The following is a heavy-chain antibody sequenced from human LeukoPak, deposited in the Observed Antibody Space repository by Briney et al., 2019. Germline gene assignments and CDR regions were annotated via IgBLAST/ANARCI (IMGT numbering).Heavy chain of an antibody. CDR1: GGSISSYY. J-gene: IGHJ4*02. D-gene: IGHD3-16*01. CDR2: IYYSGST. V-gene: IGHV4-59*12. CDR3: ARTDRDYLGHDY. Sequence: SETLSLTCTVSGGSISSYYWSWIRQPPGKGLEWIGYIYYSGSTNYNPSLKSRVTISVDTSKNQFSLKLSSVTAADTAVYYCARTDRDYLGHDYWGQGTLVTVSS.